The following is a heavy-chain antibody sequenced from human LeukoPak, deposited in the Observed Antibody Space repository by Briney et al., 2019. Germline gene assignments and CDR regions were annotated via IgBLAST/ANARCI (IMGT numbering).Heavy chain of an antibody. CDR1: GYTFTGYY. CDR3: ARGLDYGDYWVPVYYFDY. V-gene: IGHV1-2*02. Sequence: ASVKVCCKASGYTFTGYYMHWVRQAPGQGLEWMGWINPNSGGTNYAQKFQGRVTMTRDTSISTAYMELSRLRSDDTAVYYCARGLDYGDYWVPVYYFDYWGQGTLVTVSS. D-gene: IGHD4-17*01. CDR2: INPNSGGT. J-gene: IGHJ4*02.